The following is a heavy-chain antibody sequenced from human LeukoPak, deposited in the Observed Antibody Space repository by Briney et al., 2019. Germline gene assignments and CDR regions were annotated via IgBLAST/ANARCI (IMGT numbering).Heavy chain of an antibody. V-gene: IGHV3-23*01. J-gene: IGHJ6*02. CDR1: GLTFSSNA. Sequence: GGSLRLSCAASGLTFSSNAMSWFRQAPGKGLEWVSVISVSGSRAYYADFVKGRFTVSRDNSKNTVLLQMNSLRVEDTAVYYCTKDHDGMHAWGQGTTVTVSS. CDR2: ISVSGSRA. CDR3: TKDHDGMHA.